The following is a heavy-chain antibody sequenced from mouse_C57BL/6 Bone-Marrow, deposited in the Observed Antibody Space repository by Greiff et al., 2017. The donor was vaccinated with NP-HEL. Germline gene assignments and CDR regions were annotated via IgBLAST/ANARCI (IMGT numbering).Heavy chain of an antibody. CDR2: IDPETGGT. V-gene: IGHV1-15*01. J-gene: IGHJ1*03. CDR1: GYSFTDYN. Sequence: VQLQQSGPELVKPGASVKISCKASGYSFTDYNMNWVKQTPVHGLEWIGAIDPETGGTAYNQKFKGKAILTADKSSSTAYMELRSLTSEDSAVYYCTGAVWGTGTTVTVSS. CDR3: TGAV.